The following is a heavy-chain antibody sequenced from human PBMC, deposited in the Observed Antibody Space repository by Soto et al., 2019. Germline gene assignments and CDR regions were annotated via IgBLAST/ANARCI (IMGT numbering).Heavy chain of an antibody. V-gene: IGHV3-21*06. J-gene: IGHJ1*01. CDR3: ATPYYFNH. CDR2: ISDDSSYV. D-gene: IGHD3-16*01. CDR1: GFMFSAYT. Sequence: LRLSCAASGFMFSAYTMNWVRQAPGKGLEWLSSISDDSSYVDYADSLRGRFTVSRDNARNSLYLQIDSLGVEDTAVYYCATPYYFNHWGPGTLLTVSS.